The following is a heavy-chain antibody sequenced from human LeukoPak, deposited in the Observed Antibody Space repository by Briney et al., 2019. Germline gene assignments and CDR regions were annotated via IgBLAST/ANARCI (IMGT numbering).Heavy chain of an antibody. Sequence: GGSLRLSCAASGFTFNTYAMSWVRQAPGKGLGWVSGISGRGGSTYYADSVKGRFPISRDNSKNTLYLQMNSLRAEDTAVYYCAKVGYDSWAIDYWGQGTLVTVSS. CDR1: GFTFNTYA. D-gene: IGHD3-3*01. CDR2: ISGRGGST. CDR3: AKVGYDSWAIDY. V-gene: IGHV3-23*01. J-gene: IGHJ4*02.